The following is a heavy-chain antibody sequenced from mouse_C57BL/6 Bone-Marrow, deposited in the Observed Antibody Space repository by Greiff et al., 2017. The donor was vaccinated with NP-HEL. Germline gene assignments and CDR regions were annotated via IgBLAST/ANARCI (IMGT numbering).Heavy chain of an antibody. Sequence: QVQLQQPGAELVKPGASVKLSCKASGYTFTRYWMHWVKQRPGQGLEWIGMIHPNSGSTNYNEKFKSKATLTVDKSSSTAYMQLSSLTSEDSAVYYCARSPFITTVVADDYWGQGTTLTVSS. CDR3: ARSPFITTVVADDY. J-gene: IGHJ2*01. CDR1: GYTFTRYW. V-gene: IGHV1-64*01. D-gene: IGHD1-1*01. CDR2: IHPNSGST.